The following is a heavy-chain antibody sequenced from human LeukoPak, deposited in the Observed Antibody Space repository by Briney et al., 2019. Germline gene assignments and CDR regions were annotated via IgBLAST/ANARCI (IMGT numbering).Heavy chain of an antibody. CDR3: AKDASNYFWYFDL. V-gene: IGHV3-23*01. Sequence: GGSLRLSCAGSGFIFSTYAMTWVRQAPGKGLEWVSGISGSGDTTYYADSVKGRFAISRDNSKNTLYLQMSSLRAEDTAVYYCAKDASNYFWYFDLWGRGTLVTVSS. D-gene: IGHD1-1*01. CDR1: GFIFSTYA. CDR2: ISGSGDTT. J-gene: IGHJ2*01.